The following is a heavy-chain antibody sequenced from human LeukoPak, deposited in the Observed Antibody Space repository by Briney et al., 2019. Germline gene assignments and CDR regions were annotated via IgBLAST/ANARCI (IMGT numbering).Heavy chain of an antibody. V-gene: IGHV3-30*18. D-gene: IGHD3-3*01. Sequence: GGSLTLFCAPSGLTFSSYGIHWVRQAPGRGLEWVALISNDGSNMYYADSVKGRFPISRDNSKNTLYLEMNRLRAEDSAVYYCAKPKETSYEVWSELDYWGQGTEVTVSS. CDR1: GLTFSSYG. J-gene: IGHJ4*02. CDR3: AKPKETSYEVWSELDY. CDR2: ISNDGSNM.